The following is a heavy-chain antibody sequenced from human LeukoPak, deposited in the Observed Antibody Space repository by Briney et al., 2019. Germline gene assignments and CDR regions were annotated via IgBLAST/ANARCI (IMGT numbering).Heavy chain of an antibody. Sequence: GGSLRLSCAASGFTFSNYWMSWVRQAPGKGLEWVANIKEDGSEKNYVDSVKGRFTISRDDAKKSLYLQMNSLRAEDTGVFYCATDQDHGYFRQWGQGSLVIVSS. V-gene: IGHV3-7*01. CDR1: GFTFSNYW. D-gene: IGHD3-22*01. J-gene: IGHJ1*01. CDR2: IKEDGSEK. CDR3: ATDQDHGYFRQ.